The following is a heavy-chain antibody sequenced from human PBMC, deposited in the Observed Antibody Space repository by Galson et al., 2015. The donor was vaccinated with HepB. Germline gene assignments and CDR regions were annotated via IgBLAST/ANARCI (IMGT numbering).Heavy chain of an antibody. D-gene: IGHD3-16*01. CDR2: TYYSGST. CDR3: ARDTPRGDGGLDY. J-gene: IGHJ4*02. Sequence: SETLSLTCTVSGGSISSSSYYWGWIRQPPGKGLEWIGSTYYSGSTYYNPSLKSRVTISVDTSKNQFSLKLSSVTAADTAVYYCARDTPRGDGGLDYWGQGTLVTVSS. CDR1: GGSISSSSYY. V-gene: IGHV4-39*07.